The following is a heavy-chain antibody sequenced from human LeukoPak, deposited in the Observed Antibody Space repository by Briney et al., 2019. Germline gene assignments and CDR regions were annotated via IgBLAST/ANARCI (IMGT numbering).Heavy chain of an antibody. V-gene: IGHV3-23*01. CDR3: AKDAMATVTYFDY. Sequence: GGSLRLSCATPGFTFNSYAMSWVRQAPGQGLEWVSGISGSGGDTDYADSVRGRFTISRDNSRNTLYLQMNSLRSEDTAVYYCAKDAMATVTYFDYWGQGSLVTASS. J-gene: IGHJ4*02. CDR2: ISGSGGDT. CDR1: GFTFNSYA. D-gene: IGHD4-17*01.